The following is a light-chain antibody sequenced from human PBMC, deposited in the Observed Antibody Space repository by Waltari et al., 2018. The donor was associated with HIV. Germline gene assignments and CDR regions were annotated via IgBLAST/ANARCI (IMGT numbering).Light chain of an antibody. CDR2: AAS. Sequence: DIQLTQSPYSLSASVGDRVTITCRASQGIKNYLAWYQQKPGKVPKLLIYAASALQSGVPSRFSGSGSGTDFTLTISSLQPEDVATYYCQNYNSAPFTFGPGTKVDIK. J-gene: IGKJ3*01. CDR3: QNYNSAPFT. CDR1: QGIKNY. V-gene: IGKV1-27*01.